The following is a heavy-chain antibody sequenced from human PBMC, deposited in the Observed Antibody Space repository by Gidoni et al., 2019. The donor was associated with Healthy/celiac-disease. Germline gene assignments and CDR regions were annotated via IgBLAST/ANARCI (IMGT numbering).Heavy chain of an antibody. CDR1: GGSFSGYY. D-gene: IGHD6-13*01. CDR3: ARGNGSSSWYAFDI. V-gene: IGHV4-34*01. Sequence: QVQLQQWGAGLLKPSETLSLTCAVYGGSFSGYYWSWIRQPPGKGLEWIGEINHSGSTNSNPSLKSRVTISVDTSKNQFSLKLGSVTAADTAVYYCARGNGSSSWYAFDIWGQGTMVTVSS. J-gene: IGHJ3*02. CDR2: INHSGST.